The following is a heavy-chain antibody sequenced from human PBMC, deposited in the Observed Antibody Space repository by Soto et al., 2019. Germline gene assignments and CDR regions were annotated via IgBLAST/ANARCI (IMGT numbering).Heavy chain of an antibody. V-gene: IGHV3-7*01. CDR3: ALIGVRTLYNGVDV. D-gene: IGHD2-8*01. CDR2: THQDETEE. Sequence: VQLVESGGGLVQPGGSMRLSCAAYGFTFPGCWFRWVRQAPGKGLEWVATTHQDETEEYYSDSMRGRFTISRDNAKNVLYLQRNRRRVEDTAVYYCALIGVRTLYNGVDVWGQGPTVTVSS. CDR1: GFTFPGCW. J-gene: IGHJ6*02.